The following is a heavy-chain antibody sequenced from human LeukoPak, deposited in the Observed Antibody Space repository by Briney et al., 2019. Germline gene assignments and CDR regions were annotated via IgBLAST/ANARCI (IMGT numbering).Heavy chain of an antibody. Sequence: SETLSLTCSVPGVSISSSPYHWGWIRQPPGKGLEWIGSIYYSGSSYSNPSLQSRVTMSIDTAKNQFSLKLSSVTAADTAVYYCAREIDYDSTAYVYWGRGTLVTVSS. CDR2: IYYSGSS. CDR3: AREIDYDSTAYVY. V-gene: IGHV4-39*02. CDR1: GVSISSSPYH. D-gene: IGHD3-22*01. J-gene: IGHJ4*02.